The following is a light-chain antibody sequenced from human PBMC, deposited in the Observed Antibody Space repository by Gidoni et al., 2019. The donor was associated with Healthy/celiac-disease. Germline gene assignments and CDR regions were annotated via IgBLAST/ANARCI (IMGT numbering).Light chain of an antibody. Sequence: QSVLTQPPSASGEGQRVTISCSGSSSNIGSNTVNWYQQLPGTAPKLLIYSNNQRPSGVPDRFSGSKSGTSASLAISGLQSEDEADYYCAAWDDSLNGPWVFGGGTKLTVL. CDR2: SNN. J-gene: IGLJ3*02. V-gene: IGLV1-44*01. CDR3: AAWDDSLNGPWV. CDR1: SSNIGSNT.